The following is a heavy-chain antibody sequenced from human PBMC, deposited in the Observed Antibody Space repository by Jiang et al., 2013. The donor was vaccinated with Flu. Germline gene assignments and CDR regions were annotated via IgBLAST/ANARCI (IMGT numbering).Heavy chain of an antibody. Sequence: GPGLVKPSETLSLTCAISGDSVSSYSAAWNWIRQSPSRGLEWLGRTYYRSKWYNDYAGSVKSRITINPXTSKNQFSLQLNSVTPEDTAVYYCARGAHILTGYYNYYYFDLWGRGTLVTVSS. CDR3: ARGAHILTGYYNYYYFDL. D-gene: IGHD3-9*01. CDR2: TYYRSKWYN. J-gene: IGHJ2*01. V-gene: IGHV6-1*01. CDR1: GDSVSSYSAA.